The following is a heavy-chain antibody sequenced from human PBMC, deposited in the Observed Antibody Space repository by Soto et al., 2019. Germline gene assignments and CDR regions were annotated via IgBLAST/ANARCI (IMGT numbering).Heavy chain of an antibody. D-gene: IGHD2-15*01. CDR1: GFTFGNYA. J-gene: IGHJ4*02. Sequence: EVQLLESGGGLVQPGGSLRLSCAASGFTFGNYAMRWVPQAPGKGLEWVSAISGGGGSTYYADSVKGRFTISRDNSKNTLYLQMNSLRAEDTAVYFCAKGACSGGSCYGTDYWGQGTLVTVSS. CDR2: ISGGGGST. CDR3: AKGACSGGSCYGTDY. V-gene: IGHV3-23*01.